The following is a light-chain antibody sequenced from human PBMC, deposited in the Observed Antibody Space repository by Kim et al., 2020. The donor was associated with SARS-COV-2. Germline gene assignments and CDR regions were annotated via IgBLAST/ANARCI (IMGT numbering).Light chain of an antibody. Sequence: SPGERATLSCTASSTISGNCLAWYQQTPGQAPRVLIHGASSRATGIPDRFSGSGSGTDFTLTISRLEPEDFAVYYCQQYGGSPWTFGHGTKVDIK. V-gene: IGKV3-20*01. CDR1: STISGNC. CDR3: QQYGGSPWT. J-gene: IGKJ1*01. CDR2: GAS.